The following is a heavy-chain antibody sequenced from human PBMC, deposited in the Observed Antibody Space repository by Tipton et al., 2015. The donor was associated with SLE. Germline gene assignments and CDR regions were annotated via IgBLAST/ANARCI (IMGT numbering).Heavy chain of an antibody. V-gene: IGHV4-59*01. D-gene: IGHD1-26*01. Sequence: TLSLTCTVFSGSISSYYWSWIRQPPGKGLEWIGYIYYSGSTNYSPPLKSRVTMSVDTSKNQFSLKLSSVTAADTAVYYCARGVVGARAGYGMDVWGQGTTVTVSS. CDR3: ARGVVGARAGYGMDV. CDR2: IYYSGST. CDR1: SGSISSYY. J-gene: IGHJ6*02.